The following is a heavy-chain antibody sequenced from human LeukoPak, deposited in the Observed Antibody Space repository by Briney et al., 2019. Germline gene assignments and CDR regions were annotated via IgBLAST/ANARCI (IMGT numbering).Heavy chain of an antibody. D-gene: IGHD4-17*01. Sequence: PSETLSLTCTVSGGSISSYYWSWIRQPPGKGLEWIGDIYYSGSTNYNPSLKSRVTISVDTSKNQFSLKLSSVTAADTAVYYCARLRNGDYSYYYYYYYMDVRGKGTTVTVSS. CDR1: GGSISSYY. J-gene: IGHJ6*03. CDR3: ARLRNGDYSYYYYYYYMDV. V-gene: IGHV4-59*08. CDR2: IYYSGST.